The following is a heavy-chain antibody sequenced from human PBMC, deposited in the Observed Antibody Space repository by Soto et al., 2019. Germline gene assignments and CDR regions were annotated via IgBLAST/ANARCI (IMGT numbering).Heavy chain of an antibody. CDR3: AREGVAAAGTRAPYYYYMDF. Sequence: PSETLSLTCTVSGGSISSSSYYWGWIRQPPGKGLEWIGSIYYSGSTYYNPSLKSRVTISVDTSKNQFSLKLSSVTAADTAVYYCAREGVAAAGTRAPYYYYMDFRGKGIMVTVSS. CDR1: GGSISSSSYY. J-gene: IGHJ6*03. D-gene: IGHD6-13*01. CDR2: IYYSGST. V-gene: IGHV4-39*02.